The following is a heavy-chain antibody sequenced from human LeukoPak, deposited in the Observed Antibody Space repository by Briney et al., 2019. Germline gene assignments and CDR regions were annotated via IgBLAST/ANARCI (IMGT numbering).Heavy chain of an antibody. CDR3: ARDHDSSGWYWFDP. CDR1: GGTFSSYA. D-gene: IGHD6-19*01. V-gene: IGHV1-69*05. Sequence: SVKVSCKASGGTFSSYAISWVRQAPGQGLEWMGGIIPIFGTANDAKRFQGRVTITTDESTSTAYMELSSLRSEDTAVYYCARDHDSSGWYWFDPWGQGTLVTVSS. CDR2: IIPIFGTA. J-gene: IGHJ5*02.